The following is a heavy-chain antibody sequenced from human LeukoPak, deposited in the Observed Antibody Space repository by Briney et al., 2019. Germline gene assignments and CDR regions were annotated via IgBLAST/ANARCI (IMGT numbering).Heavy chain of an antibody. CDR3: ARDRITMVRGVICWFDP. CDR2: FDPEDGET. Sequence: GASVKVSCKVSGYTLTELSMHWVRQAPGKGLEWMGGFDPEDGETIYAQKFQGRVTMTRDTSISTAYMELSRLRSDDTAVYYCARDRITMVRGVICWFDPWGQGTLVTVSS. CDR1: GYTLTELS. D-gene: IGHD3-10*01. J-gene: IGHJ5*02. V-gene: IGHV1-24*01.